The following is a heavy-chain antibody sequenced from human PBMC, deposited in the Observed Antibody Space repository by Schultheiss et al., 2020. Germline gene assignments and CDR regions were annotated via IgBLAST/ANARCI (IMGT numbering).Heavy chain of an antibody. J-gene: IGHJ4*02. Sequence: GESLKISCKGSGYSFTSYWIGWVRQMPGKGLEWMGIIYPDDSDTRYSPSFQGQVTISADKSISTAYLQWSSLKASDTAMYYCARLAYVARWLQLRRAVSNYFDYWGQGTLVTVSS. CDR2: IYPDDSDT. CDR1: GYSFTSYW. CDR3: ARLAYVARWLQLRRAVSNYFDY. D-gene: IGHD5-24*01. V-gene: IGHV5-51*01.